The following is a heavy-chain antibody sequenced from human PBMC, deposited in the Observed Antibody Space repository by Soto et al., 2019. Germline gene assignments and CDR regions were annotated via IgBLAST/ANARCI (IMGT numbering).Heavy chain of an antibody. CDR3: ARDQALYDYIWGSYRYFDY. V-gene: IGHV3-48*01. CDR2: ISSSSSTI. CDR1: GFTFSSYS. J-gene: IGHJ4*02. Sequence: PGGSLRLSCAASGFTFSSYSMNWVRQAPGKGLEWVSYISSSSSTIYYADSVKGRFTISRDNAKNSLYLQMNSLRAEDTAVYYCARDQALYDYIWGSYRYFDYWGQGTLVTVSS. D-gene: IGHD3-16*02.